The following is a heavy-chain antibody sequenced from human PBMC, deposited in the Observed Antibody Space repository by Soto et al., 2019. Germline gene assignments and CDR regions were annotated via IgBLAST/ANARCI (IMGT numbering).Heavy chain of an antibody. V-gene: IGHV1-69*13. CDR2: IIPIFATP. J-gene: IGHJ5*01. CDR1: GVIFSSYA. Sequence: VASVKVSCKASGVIFSSYAVSWVRQVPGQGLEWMGGIIPIFATPKYGQKFQDRVTITADESTSSAYMELSSLTSDDTAVYYCARARYGDFVTWFDSWGQGTPVTVSS. D-gene: IGHD4-17*01. CDR3: ARARYGDFVTWFDS.